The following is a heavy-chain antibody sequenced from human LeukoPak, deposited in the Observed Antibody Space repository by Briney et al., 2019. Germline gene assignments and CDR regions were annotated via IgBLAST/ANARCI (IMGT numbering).Heavy chain of an antibody. D-gene: IGHD3-10*01. Sequence: GGSLRLSCAASGFTFSNYAMSWVRQAPGKGLEWVSAISGSASSTYHADSVKGRFTISRDNSKNTLYLQMNSLRAEDTAVYYCAKDLYYGSGSPYNWFDPWGQGTLVTVSS. J-gene: IGHJ5*02. CDR2: ISGSASST. V-gene: IGHV3-23*01. CDR3: AKDLYYGSGSPYNWFDP. CDR1: GFTFSNYA.